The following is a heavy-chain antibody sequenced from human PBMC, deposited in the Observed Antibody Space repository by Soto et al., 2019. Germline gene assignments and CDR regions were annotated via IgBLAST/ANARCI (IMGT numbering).Heavy chain of an antibody. D-gene: IGHD2-21*01. V-gene: IGHV3-23*01. CDR1: GFTFNTYA. J-gene: IGHJ6*02. Sequence: EVQLLESGGGLVQPGGSLRLSCAASGFTFNTYAMSWVRQAPGKGLEWVSSVSAGGRDTSYADSVKGRFTISRDNSKNPLYLQMNSLRAEDTAVYSCAKVIGVFRRDVMDVWGQGTAVTVSS. CDR2: VSAGGRDT. CDR3: AKVIGVFRRDVMDV.